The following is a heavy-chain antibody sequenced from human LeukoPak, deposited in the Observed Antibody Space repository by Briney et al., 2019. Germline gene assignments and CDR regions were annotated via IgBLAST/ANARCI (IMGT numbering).Heavy chain of an antibody. D-gene: IGHD2-15*01. CDR2: IYYSGST. CDR1: GGSLSSYY. V-gene: IGHV4-59*01. J-gene: IGHJ5*02. CDR3: ARYCSGGSCYGWFDP. Sequence: SETLSLTCIVSGGSLSSYYWSWIRQPPGKGLEWIGYIYYSGSTNYNPSLKSRVTIPVVTSKNQFSLKLSSVTAADAAVYYCARYCSGGSCYGWFDPWGRGTLVSVSS.